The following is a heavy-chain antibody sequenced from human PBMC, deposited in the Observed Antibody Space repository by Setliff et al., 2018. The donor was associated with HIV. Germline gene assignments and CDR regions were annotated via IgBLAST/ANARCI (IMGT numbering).Heavy chain of an antibody. V-gene: IGHV4-34*12. CDR2: IIHSGTT. Sequence: PSETLSLTCAVYGGSFSGYYWSWIRQPPGKGLEWIGEIIHSGTTNYNPSLESRVTISVDTSKNQFSLNLSSVTAADTAMYYCARKSYCGGDCRGSWFDPWGQGTLVTVS. J-gene: IGHJ5*02. D-gene: IGHD2-21*02. CDR1: GGSFSGYY. CDR3: ARKSYCGGDCRGSWFDP.